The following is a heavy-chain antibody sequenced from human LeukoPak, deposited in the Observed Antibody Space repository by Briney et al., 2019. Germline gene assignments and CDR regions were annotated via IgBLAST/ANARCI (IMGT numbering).Heavy chain of an antibody. CDR2: ISAYNGNT. CDR1: GYTITGYY. Sequence: ASVKVSCKASGYTITGYYMHWVRQAPGQGLEWMGWISAYNGNTNYAQKFQGRVTMTRDTSISTAYMELSRLRSDDTAVYYCARDVVGIFGVVIMEGFDYWGQGTLVTVSS. J-gene: IGHJ4*02. CDR3: ARDVVGIFGVVIMEGFDY. V-gene: IGHV1-2*02. D-gene: IGHD3-3*01.